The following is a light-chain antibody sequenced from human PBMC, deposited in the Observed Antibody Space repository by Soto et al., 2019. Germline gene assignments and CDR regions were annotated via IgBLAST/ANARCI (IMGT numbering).Light chain of an antibody. CDR1: QSVFKTSNSKNL. Sequence: DIVITQSAGSLAVSQGETATINCKSSQSVFKTSNSKNLLAWHQQKPGQPPKVLIYWASSRESGVPDRFRGSGSGTDFTLTINNLQADDVAVYYCQQYFTPPQTFGQVTK. V-gene: IGKV4-1*01. CDR2: WAS. CDR3: QQYFTPPQT. J-gene: IGKJ2*01.